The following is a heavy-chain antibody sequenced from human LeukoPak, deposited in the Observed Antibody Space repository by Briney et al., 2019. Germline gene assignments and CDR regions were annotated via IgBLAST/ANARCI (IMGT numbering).Heavy chain of an antibody. J-gene: IGHJ4*02. D-gene: IGHD3-3*01. Sequence: ASVKVSCKASGYTFTGYYISWVRQAPGQGLEWMGWINPNSGGTHYAQKFQGRVTMTRDTSISTAYMELSRLRSDDTAVYYCARDYYDFWSGYYSFWGPGTLVTVSS. CDR2: INPNSGGT. CDR3: ARDYYDFWSGYYSF. CDR1: GYTFTGYY. V-gene: IGHV1-2*02.